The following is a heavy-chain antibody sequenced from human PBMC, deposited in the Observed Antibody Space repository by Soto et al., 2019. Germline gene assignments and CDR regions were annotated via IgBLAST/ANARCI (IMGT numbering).Heavy chain of an antibody. J-gene: IGHJ4*02. CDR3: AKGVGGIAVAVYYFDY. CDR2: ISGSGGST. V-gene: IGHV3-23*01. CDR1: GFTFSSYA. Sequence: GESLKISCAASGFTFSSYAMSWVRQAPGKGLEWVSAISGSGGSTYYADSVKGRFTISRDNSKNTLYLQMNSLRAEDTAVYYCAKGVGGIAVAVYYFDYWGQGTLVTVSS. D-gene: IGHD6-19*01.